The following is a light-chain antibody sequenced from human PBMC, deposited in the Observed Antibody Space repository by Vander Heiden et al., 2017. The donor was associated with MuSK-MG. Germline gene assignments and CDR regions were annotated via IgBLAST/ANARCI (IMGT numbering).Light chain of an antibody. CDR1: QSRLCRTKNKNY. CDR3: QQDDNSPWT. J-gene: IGKJ1*01. Sequence: IGMTQAQESQTGSLGERATMDCKASQSRLCRTKNKNYLVWYQQKPGQPPKLLISWASTRESGVPDGFSGSGSETDFTLTINSLQAEDVGVYYCQQDDNSPWTFGQGTTVEIK. CDR2: WAS. V-gene: IGKV4-1*01.